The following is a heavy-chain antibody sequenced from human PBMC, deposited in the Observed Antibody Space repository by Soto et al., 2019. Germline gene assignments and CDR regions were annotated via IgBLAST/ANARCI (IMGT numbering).Heavy chain of an antibody. V-gene: IGHV3-23*01. Sequence: EVQLLESGGGLVQPGGSLRLSCAASGFTFSTNSMTWVRLAPGKGLEWVCGISGGGDSTHYADSVKGRFTIPRDNSKNMVYLQMNSLTADDTAVYFCSKWDGYGDQWGQGTLVTGSS. CDR2: ISGGGDST. CDR1: GFTFSTNS. J-gene: IGHJ5*02. CDR3: SKWDGYGDQ. D-gene: IGHD5-12*01.